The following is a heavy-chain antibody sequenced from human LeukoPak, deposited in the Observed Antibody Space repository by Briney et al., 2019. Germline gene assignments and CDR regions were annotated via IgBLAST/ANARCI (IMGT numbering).Heavy chain of an antibody. J-gene: IGHJ4*02. CDR2: IYYSGST. Sequence: SETLSLTCTASGGSVSSGSYYWSWIRQPPGKGLEWIGYIYYSGSTNYNPSLKSRVTISVDTSKNQFSLKLSSVTAADTAVYYCARGRYNYYFDYWGQGTLVTVSS. CDR3: ARGRYNYYFDY. D-gene: IGHD5-24*01. CDR1: GGSVSSGSYY. V-gene: IGHV4-61*01.